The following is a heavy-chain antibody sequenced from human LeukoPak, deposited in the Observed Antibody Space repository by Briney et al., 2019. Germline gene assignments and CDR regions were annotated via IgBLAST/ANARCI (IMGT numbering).Heavy chain of an antibody. V-gene: IGHV3-30*04. CDR1: GFTFSSYA. D-gene: IGHD6-19*01. CDR3: ARALLQWLFPY. CDR2: ISYDGSNK. Sequence: GGFLRLSCAASGFTFSSYAMHWVRQAPGKGLEWVAVISYDGSNKYYADSVKGRFTISRDNSKNTLYLQMNSLRAEDTAAYYCARALLQWLFPYWGQGTLVTVSS. J-gene: IGHJ4*02.